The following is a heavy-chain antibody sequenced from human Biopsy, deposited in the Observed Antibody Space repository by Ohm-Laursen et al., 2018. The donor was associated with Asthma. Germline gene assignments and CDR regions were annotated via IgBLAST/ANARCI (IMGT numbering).Heavy chain of an antibody. Sequence: GTLSLTCTVSGGSVSTGSYYWSWIRQPPGKGLEWLGYIYYTGSDNYKPSLKSRVTISVDTSKNQFSLRLNSVTAADTAVYYCARGPNYHGSGRAPIGMDVWGQGTTVTVSS. CDR2: IYYTGSD. CDR3: ARGPNYHGSGRAPIGMDV. J-gene: IGHJ6*02. D-gene: IGHD3-10*01. CDR1: GGSVSTGSYY. V-gene: IGHV4-61*01.